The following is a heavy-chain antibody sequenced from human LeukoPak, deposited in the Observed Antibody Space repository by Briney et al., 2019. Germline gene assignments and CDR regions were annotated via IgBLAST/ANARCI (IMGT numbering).Heavy chain of an antibody. J-gene: IGHJ4*02. CDR3: AKDFIPAAAPRPGHYFDY. CDR1: GFTFDDFA. D-gene: IGHD6-13*01. CDR2: ISWNSNNI. V-gene: IGHV3-9*01. Sequence: GGSLRLSCAASGFTFDDFAMHWVRQVPGKGLEWVSGISWNSNNIGYADSVKGRFTISRDNAKNSLYLQMHSLRAEDTALYYCAKDFIPAAAPRPGHYFDYWGQGALVTVSS.